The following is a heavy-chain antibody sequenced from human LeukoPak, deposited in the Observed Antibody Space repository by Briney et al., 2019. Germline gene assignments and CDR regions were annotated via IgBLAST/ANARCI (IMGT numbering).Heavy chain of an antibody. CDR1: GGSISSYY. Sequence: SVTLSLTCTVSGGSISSYYWSWIRQPPGKGLEWIGYIYYSGSTNYNPSLKSRVTISVDTSKNQFSLRLSSVTAADTAVYYCARISSSSPYYYYYYMDVWGKGTTVTVSS. J-gene: IGHJ6*03. D-gene: IGHD6-6*01. CDR3: ARISSSSPYYYYYYMDV. V-gene: IGHV4-59*01. CDR2: IYYSGST.